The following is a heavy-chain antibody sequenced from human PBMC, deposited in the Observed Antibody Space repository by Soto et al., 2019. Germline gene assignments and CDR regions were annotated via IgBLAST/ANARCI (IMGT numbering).Heavy chain of an antibody. CDR3: ASGYSYGFYYYGMDV. V-gene: IGHV3-48*02. Sequence: EVQLVESGGGLVQPGGSLRLSGAASGFTFSSYSMNWVRQAPGKGLEWVSYISSSSSTIYYADSVKGRFTISRDNAKNSLYLQMNSLRDEDTAVYYCASGYSYGFYYYGMDVWGQGTTVTVSS. CDR2: ISSSSSTI. J-gene: IGHJ6*02. D-gene: IGHD5-18*01. CDR1: GFTFSSYS.